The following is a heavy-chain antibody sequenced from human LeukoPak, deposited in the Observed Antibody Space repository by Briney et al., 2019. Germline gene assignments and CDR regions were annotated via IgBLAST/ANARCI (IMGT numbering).Heavy chain of an antibody. CDR3: ARDRGDDAFDI. CDR1: GGSISSGSYY. CDR2: IYTSGST. Sequence: SETLSLTCTVSGGSISSGSYYWCWIRQPAGKGLEWIGRIYTSGSTNYNPSLKSRVTISVDTSKNQFSLKLSSVTAADTAVYYCARDRGDDAFDIWGQGTMVTVSS. J-gene: IGHJ3*02. V-gene: IGHV4-61*02. D-gene: IGHD3-10*01.